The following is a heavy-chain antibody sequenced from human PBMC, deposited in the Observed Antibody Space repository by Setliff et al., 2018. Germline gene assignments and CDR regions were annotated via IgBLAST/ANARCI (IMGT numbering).Heavy chain of an antibody. CDR3: EAAGY. J-gene: IGHJ4*02. Sequence: GSLRLSCAASGFTFSSYAMHWVRQAPGKGLEYVSAITGSESSAYYADAVKGRFTVSRDNSKNILYLQMNSLRDEDTARYYCEAAGYWGQGMLVTVSS. D-gene: IGHD6-19*01. CDR1: GFTFSSYA. V-gene: IGHV3-64*04. CDR2: ITGSESSA.